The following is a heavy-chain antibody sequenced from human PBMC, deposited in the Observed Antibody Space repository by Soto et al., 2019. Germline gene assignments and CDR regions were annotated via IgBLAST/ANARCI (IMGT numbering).Heavy chain of an antibody. J-gene: IGHJ6*02. CDR2: ISSSSSYI. Sequence: GGSLRRSCAASGFTFSSYSMNWVRQAPGKGLEWVSSISSSSSYIYYADSVKGRFTISRDNAKNSLYLQMNSLRAEDTAVYYCAVSRSMAARPAYDYYYGMDVWGQGPTGTVSS. CDR1: GFTFSSYS. V-gene: IGHV3-21*01. D-gene: IGHD6-6*01. CDR3: AVSRSMAARPAYDYYYGMDV.